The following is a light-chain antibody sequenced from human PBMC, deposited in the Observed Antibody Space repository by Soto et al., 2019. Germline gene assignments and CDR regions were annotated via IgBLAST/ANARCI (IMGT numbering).Light chain of an antibody. V-gene: IGKV3-11*01. CDR3: QQRSNWPPIT. Sequence: EIVLTQSPATLPLSPGERATLSCRASQSVSSYLAWYQQKPGQAPRLLIYDASNRATGIPARFSGSGSGTDFTLTISSLEAEDLAVYYCQQRSNWPPITFGPGTKVDIK. CDR1: QSVSSY. J-gene: IGKJ3*01. CDR2: DAS.